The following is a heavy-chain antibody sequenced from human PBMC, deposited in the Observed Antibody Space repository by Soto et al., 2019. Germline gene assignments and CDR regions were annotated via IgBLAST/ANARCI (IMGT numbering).Heavy chain of an antibody. CDR3: GTGAGGGGY. V-gene: IGHV3-53*01. Sequence: EVQLVESGGGLIQPGGSLRLSCAVSGFTVSNNYMSWVRQAPGKGLEGVSVIYSGGYTAYGDSVKGRFTISRDNSKNPLFLQMKARRPAAPALFSGGTGAGGGGYWGQGTLVTVSS. D-gene: IGHD3-10*01. CDR1: GFTVSNNY. J-gene: IGHJ4*02. CDR2: IYSGGYT.